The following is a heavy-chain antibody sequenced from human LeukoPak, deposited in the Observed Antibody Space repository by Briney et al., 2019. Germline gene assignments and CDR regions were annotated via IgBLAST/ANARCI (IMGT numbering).Heavy chain of an antibody. CDR3: ARYSSAWNFDY. CDR2: ISASGGTT. CDR1: GITFSSYA. D-gene: IGHD6-25*01. V-gene: IGHV3-23*01. J-gene: IGHJ4*02. Sequence: RTGGSLRLSCAASGITFSSYAMTWVRQAPGKGLEWVSGISASGGTTYYADSVKGRFTISRDNSKNTLYLQMSSLRAEDTAVYYCARYSSAWNFDYWGQGTLVTVSS.